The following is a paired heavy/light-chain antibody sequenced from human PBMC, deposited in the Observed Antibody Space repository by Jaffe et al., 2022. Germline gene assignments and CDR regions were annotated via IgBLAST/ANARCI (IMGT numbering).Heavy chain of an antibody. D-gene: IGHD3-10*01. CDR2: IRYGRTNK. Sequence: QVQLVESGGGVVQPGGSLRLSCAATGFTISSHGMHWVRQAPGKGLEWVAFIRYGRTNKYYADSVKGRVTISSDNSKNTLYLQMNSLRPEDTAMFYCARLWFDAFDIWGPGTMVTVSS. J-gene: IGHJ3*02. V-gene: IGHV3-30*02. CDR3: ARLWFDAFDI. CDR1: GFTISSHG.
Light chain of an antibody. V-gene: IGLV3-1*01. CDR2: QDS. CDR1: KLGETY. CDR3: QACDSSTAFYV. Sequence: SYELTQPPSVSVSPGQTATITCSGDKLGETYASWYQQKPGQSPALVIYQDSIRPSGIPERFSGSNSGNTATLTISGPQALDEADYYCQACDSSTAFYVFGTGTKLTVL. J-gene: IGLJ1*01.